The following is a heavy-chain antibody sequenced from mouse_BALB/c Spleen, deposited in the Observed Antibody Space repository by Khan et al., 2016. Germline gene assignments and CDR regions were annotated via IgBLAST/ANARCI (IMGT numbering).Heavy chain of an antibody. Sequence: EVELVESGGGLVKPGGSLKLSCAASGFTFSTYGMSWVRQTPEKRLEWVATISGGDSYTYYPDSVKGRFTISRDNAKNNLYLQMSSLRSEDTDMYYCARFYGYYAMDYWGQGTSVTVSS. CDR2: ISGGDSYT. CDR3: ARFYGYYAMDY. J-gene: IGHJ4*01. CDR1: GFTFSTYG. V-gene: IGHV5-9-2*01. D-gene: IGHD1-1*01.